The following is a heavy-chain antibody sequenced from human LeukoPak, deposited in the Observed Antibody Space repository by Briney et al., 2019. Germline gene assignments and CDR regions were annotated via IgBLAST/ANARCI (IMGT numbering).Heavy chain of an antibody. CDR3: ARSPQHVFIRYFVY. CDR1: GYTFTGYY. D-gene: IGHD3-9*01. CDR2: INPNSGGT. V-gene: IGHV1-2*02. Sequence: ASVKVSCMASGYTFTGYYMHWVRQAPGQGLEWMGWINPNSGGTNYAQKFQGRVTMTRDTSISTAYMELSRLRSDDTAVYYCARSPQHVFIRYFVYWGQGTLVTVSS. J-gene: IGHJ4*02.